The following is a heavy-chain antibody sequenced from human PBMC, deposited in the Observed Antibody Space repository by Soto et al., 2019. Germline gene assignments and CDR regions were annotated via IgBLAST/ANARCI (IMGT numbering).Heavy chain of an antibody. J-gene: IGHJ4*02. Sequence: GGSLRLSCAASGFTFSNYWMHWVRQVPGKGLVWVSTISGSDGRTYSTDSVKGRFTISRDNSRNTAYLQMNSLRVEDTAVYYCAKGVSQYTPLALFDYWGRGTLVTVSS. CDR1: GFTFSNYW. CDR3: AKGVSQYTPLALFDY. D-gene: IGHD5-18*01. CDR2: ISGSDGRT. V-gene: IGHV3-23*01.